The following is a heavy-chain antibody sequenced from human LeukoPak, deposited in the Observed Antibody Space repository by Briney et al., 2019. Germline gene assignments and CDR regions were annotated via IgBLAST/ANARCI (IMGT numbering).Heavy chain of an antibody. CDR1: GASISSSY. D-gene: IGHD3-22*01. Sequence: SGTLSLTCTVSGASISSSYWSWVRQPPGKRLEWIGFIYYNGNTNSNPSLKSRVTISADTSKNQFSLKLTSVTAADTAVYYCVRGNYDNRGYSNAFDIWGQGALVTVSS. CDR2: IYYNGNT. V-gene: IGHV4-59*01. J-gene: IGHJ3*02. CDR3: VRGNYDNRGYSNAFDI.